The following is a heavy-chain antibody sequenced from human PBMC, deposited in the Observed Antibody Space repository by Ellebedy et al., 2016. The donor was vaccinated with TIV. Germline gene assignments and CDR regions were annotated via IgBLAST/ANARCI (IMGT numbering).Heavy chain of an antibody. J-gene: IGHJ4*02. V-gene: IGHV4-39*07. Sequence: SETLSLTCTVSGGSISSSSYYWGWIRQPPGKGLEWIGSIYYSGSTYYNPSLKSRVTISVDRSKNQFSLKLSSVTAADTAVYYCARTFYYDSSGYALFDYWGQGTLVTVSS. CDR3: ARTFYYDSSGYALFDY. D-gene: IGHD3-22*01. CDR2: IYYSGST. CDR1: GGSISSSSYY.